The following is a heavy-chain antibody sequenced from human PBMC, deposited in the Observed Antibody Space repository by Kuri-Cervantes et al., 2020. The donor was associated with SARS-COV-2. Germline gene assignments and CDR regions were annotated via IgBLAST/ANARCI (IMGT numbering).Heavy chain of an antibody. CDR1: GFTFSSYA. Sequence: LSLTCAASGFTFSSYAMSWVRQAPGKGLEWVAVISYDGSNKYYADSVKGRFTISRDNSKNTLYLQMNSLRAEDTAVYYCARDGGNWFDPWGQGTLVTVSS. J-gene: IGHJ5*02. V-gene: IGHV3-30*04. CDR2: ISYDGSNK. D-gene: IGHD3-16*01. CDR3: ARDGGNWFDP.